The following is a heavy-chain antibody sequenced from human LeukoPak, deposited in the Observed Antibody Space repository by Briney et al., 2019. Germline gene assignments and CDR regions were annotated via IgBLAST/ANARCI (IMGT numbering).Heavy chain of an antibody. D-gene: IGHD3-22*01. Sequence: ASVKVSCKASGCTFSSYAISWVRQAPGQGLEWMGRIIPILGIANYAQKFQGRVTITADKSTSTAYMELRILRSEDTAVYYCASIPPSYYYDSSGYVWGQGTLVTVSS. CDR3: ASIPPSYYYDSSGYV. CDR2: IIPILGIA. J-gene: IGHJ4*02. CDR1: GCTFSSYA. V-gene: IGHV1-69*04.